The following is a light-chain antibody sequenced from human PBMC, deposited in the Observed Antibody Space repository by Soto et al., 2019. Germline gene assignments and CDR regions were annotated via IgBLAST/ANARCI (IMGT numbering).Light chain of an antibody. CDR3: SSYTSSSTYV. J-gene: IGLJ1*01. V-gene: IGLV1-51*01. Sequence: QSVLTQPPSVSAAPGQKVTISCSGSSSNIGGNSVSWYQQLPGTAPKLLIYDDDKRPSGIPDRFSGSKSGTSATLGITGFRTGDEADYYCSSYTSSSTYVFGTGTKVTVL. CDR2: DDD. CDR1: SSNIGGNS.